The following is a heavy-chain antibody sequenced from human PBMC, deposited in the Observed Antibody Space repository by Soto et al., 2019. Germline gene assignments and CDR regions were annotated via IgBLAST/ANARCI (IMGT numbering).Heavy chain of an antibody. D-gene: IGHD3-16*01. J-gene: IGHJ6*03. CDR2: GGSGGST. CDR3: VKFRGRAYHYYYMDV. CDR1: GFTFSTYG. Sequence: DVQLLESGGGLVQRGGSLRLSCAASGFTFSTYGMTWVRQAPGKGLEWVSYGGSGGSTYYADSVKGRFTISRDKSKNTLYLQMNSLRAEDTAVYYCVKFRGRAYHYYYMDVWGNGTTVTVSS. V-gene: IGHV3-23*01.